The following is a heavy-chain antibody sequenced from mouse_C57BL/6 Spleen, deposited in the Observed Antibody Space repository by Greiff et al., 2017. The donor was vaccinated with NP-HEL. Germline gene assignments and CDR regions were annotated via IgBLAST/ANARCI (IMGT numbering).Heavy chain of an antibody. D-gene: IGHD2-4*01. CDR2: ISSGGSYT. V-gene: IGHV5-6*01. Sequence: EVQLQESGGDLVKPGGSLKLSCAASGFTFSSYGMSWVRQTPDKRLEWVATISSGGSYTYYPDSVKGRFTISRDNAKNTLYLQMSSLKSEDTAMYYCARQGYDYVYAMDYWGQGTSVTVSS. J-gene: IGHJ4*01. CDR3: ARQGYDYVYAMDY. CDR1: GFTFSSYG.